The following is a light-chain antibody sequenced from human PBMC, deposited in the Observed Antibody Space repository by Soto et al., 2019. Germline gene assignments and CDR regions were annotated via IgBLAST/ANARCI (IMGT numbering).Light chain of an antibody. CDR2: GAS. J-gene: IGKJ5*01. CDR1: QSVSNF. Sequence: ELVLTHCPATLPLSPGKKATLSCRASQSVSNFLAWYQQIPGQAPSLLIYGASIRATGIPDRFSGSGSETDLTLTISRLEPEDFALYYCQQYGSSAPITFGQGTRLEIK. CDR3: QQYGSSAPIT. V-gene: IGKV3-20*01.